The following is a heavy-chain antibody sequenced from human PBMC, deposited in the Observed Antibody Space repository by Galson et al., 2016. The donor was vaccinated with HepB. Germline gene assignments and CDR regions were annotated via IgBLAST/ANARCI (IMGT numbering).Heavy chain of an antibody. CDR1: GFTFSTSW. V-gene: IGHV3-7*01. CDR2: IKPDGHEK. CDR3: AKDSSSAL. J-gene: IGHJ2*01. Sequence: LRLSCAASGFTFSTSWMSWVRQAPGKGLEWVANIKPDGHEKYYVDSVKGRFTISRDNAKNSLFLQMNSLRAEDTAVYYCAKDSSSALWGRGSLVTVSS. D-gene: IGHD6-6*01.